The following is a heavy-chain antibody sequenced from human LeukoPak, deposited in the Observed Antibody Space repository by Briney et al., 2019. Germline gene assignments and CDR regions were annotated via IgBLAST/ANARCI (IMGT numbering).Heavy chain of an antibody. Sequence: PGGSLRLSCAASGFTFSSCNMNWVRQAPGKGLEWVSYISSSSNTIYYADSVKGRFTISRDNAKNSLYLQMNSLRAEDTAVYYCASQMVVSAEGGQGTLVTVSS. D-gene: IGHD5-24*01. CDR3: ASQMVVSAE. J-gene: IGHJ4*02. CDR1: GFTFSSCN. V-gene: IGHV3-48*04. CDR2: ISSSSNTI.